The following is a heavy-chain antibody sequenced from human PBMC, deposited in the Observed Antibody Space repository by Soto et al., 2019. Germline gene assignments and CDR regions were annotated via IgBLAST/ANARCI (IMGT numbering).Heavy chain of an antibody. CDR2: MNPNSGNT. V-gene: IGHV1-8*01. CDR1: GYTFTSYD. J-gene: IGHJ4*01. Sequence: ASVKVSCKASGYTFTSYDINWVRQATGQGLEWMGWMNPNSGNTGYAQKFQGRVTMTRNTSISTAYMELSSLRSEDTAVYYCARGSPLVLRFLFWCPDYWRHGTLVPV. D-gene: IGHD3-3*01. CDR3: ARGSPLVLRFLFWCPDY.